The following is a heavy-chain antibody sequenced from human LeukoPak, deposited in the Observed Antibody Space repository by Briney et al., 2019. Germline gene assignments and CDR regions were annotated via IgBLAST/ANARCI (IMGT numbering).Heavy chain of an antibody. Sequence: GGSLRLSCAACGFTLSSYGMSWVRQALGRGRWLVSLMSHSGVNKTQAGSVKGQLTNSRDTSKNTMYLQMNSLRPEDTAVYYCATDDDSSGSYEGYWGQGTLVTVSS. CDR3: ATDDDSSGSYEGY. CDR2: MSHSGVNK. CDR1: GFTLSSYG. D-gene: IGHD3-22*01. J-gene: IGHJ4*02. V-gene: IGHV3-23*01.